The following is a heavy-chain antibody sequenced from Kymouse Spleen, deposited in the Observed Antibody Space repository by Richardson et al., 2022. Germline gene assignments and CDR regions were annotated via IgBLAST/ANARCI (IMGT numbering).Heavy chain of an antibody. Sequence: QVQLVESGGGVVQPGRSLRLSCAASGFTFSSYGMHWVRQAPGKGLEWVAVIWYDGSNKYYADSVKGRFTISRDNSKNTLYLQMNSLRAEDTAVYYCARETVRGVIRYYGMDVWGQGTTVTVSS. J-gene: IGHJ6*02. D-gene: IGHD3-10*01. CDR2: IWYDGSNK. V-gene: IGHV3-33*01. CDR1: GFTFSSYG. CDR3: ARETVRGVIRYYGMDV.